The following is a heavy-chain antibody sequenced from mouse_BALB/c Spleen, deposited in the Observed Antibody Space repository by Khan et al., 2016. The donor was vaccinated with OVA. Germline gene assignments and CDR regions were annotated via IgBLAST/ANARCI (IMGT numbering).Heavy chain of an antibody. J-gene: IGHJ2*01. CDR3: ARVYRGDFDY. Sequence: EVKLLESGPGLVKPSQSLSLTCTVTGYSITSDYAWNWIRQFPGNKLEWMGFISYSGNTNYNPSLKSRISITRDTSKNQFFLQLNSVTTEDTATYYCARVYRGDFDYGGQGTTLTVSS. CDR2: ISYSGNT. D-gene: IGHD2-14*01. CDR1: GYSITSDYA. V-gene: IGHV3-2*02.